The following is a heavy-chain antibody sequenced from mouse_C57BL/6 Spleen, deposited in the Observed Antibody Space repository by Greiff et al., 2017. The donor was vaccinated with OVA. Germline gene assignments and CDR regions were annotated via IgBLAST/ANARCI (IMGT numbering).Heavy chain of an antibody. V-gene: IGHV2-2*01. Sequence: VQLQQSGPGLVQPSQSLSITCTVSGFSLTSYGVHWVRQSPGKGLEWLGVIWRGGSTDYNAAFISRLSISKDNSKSQVFFKMNSLQADDTAIYYCARSSMGYFDYWGQGTTLTVSS. D-gene: IGHD2-10*02. CDR3: ARSSMGYFDY. J-gene: IGHJ2*01. CDR1: GFSLTSYG. CDR2: IWRGGST.